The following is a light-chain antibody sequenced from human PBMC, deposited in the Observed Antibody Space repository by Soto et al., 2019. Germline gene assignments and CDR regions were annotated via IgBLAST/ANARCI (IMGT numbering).Light chain of an antibody. CDR3: QHGRS. V-gene: IGKV3-15*01. J-gene: IGKJ1*01. CDR2: DAS. CDR1: ETVYGN. Sequence: EIVMTQSPSTLSVSLGERATISCRASETVYGNVAWYQQKPVQPPSLLIYDASTSATDITARFSGSGSGPEFTLPLSSLQSADCALYFCQHGRSFGQGTKVDI.